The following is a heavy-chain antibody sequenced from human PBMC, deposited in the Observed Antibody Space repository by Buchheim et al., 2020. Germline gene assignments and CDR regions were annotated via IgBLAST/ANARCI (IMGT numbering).Heavy chain of an antibody. J-gene: IGHJ6*02. CDR2: INPNSGGT. CDR1: GYTFTGYY. CDR3: ATDLYLYDFWSGYYYYYYYGMDV. Sequence: QVQLVQSGAEVKKPGASVKVSCKASGYTFTGYYMHWVRQAPGQGLEWMGWINPNSGGTNYAQKFQGRVTMTRDTSISTAYMQLSRLRSEDTAVYYCATDLYLYDFWSGYYYYYYYGMDVWGQGTT. V-gene: IGHV1-2*02. D-gene: IGHD3-3*01.